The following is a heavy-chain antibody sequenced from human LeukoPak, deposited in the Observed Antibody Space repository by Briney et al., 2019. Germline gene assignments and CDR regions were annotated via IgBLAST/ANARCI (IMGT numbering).Heavy chain of an antibody. D-gene: IGHD2-15*01. Sequence: SETLSLTCAVSRFSISRGYYWGWIRQPPGKGLEWVATISHSGNTYFNPSLQSRVTVSLDTSKNQFSLNVTSVKAADTAMYYCTRGTLHLDTWGQGTLVIVSS. J-gene: IGHJ5*02. CDR1: RFSISRGYY. V-gene: IGHV4-38-2*01. CDR3: TRGTLHLDT. CDR2: ISHSGNT.